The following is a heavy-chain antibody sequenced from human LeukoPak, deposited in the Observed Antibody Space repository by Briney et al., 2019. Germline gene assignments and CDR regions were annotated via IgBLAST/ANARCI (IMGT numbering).Heavy chain of an antibody. J-gene: IGHJ6*02. CDR2: IIPILGIA. CDR1: GGTFSSYA. CDR3: ARGARGNYYYYGMDV. D-gene: IGHD2-15*01. V-gene: IGHV1-69*04. Sequence: SVKVSCKASGGTFSSYAISWVRQAPGQGLEWMGRIIPILGIANYAQKFQSRVTITADKSTSTAYMELSSLRSEDTAVYYCARGARGNYYYYGMDVWGQGTTVTVSS.